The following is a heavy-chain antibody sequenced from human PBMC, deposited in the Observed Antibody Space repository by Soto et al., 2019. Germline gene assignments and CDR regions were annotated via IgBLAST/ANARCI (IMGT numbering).Heavy chain of an antibody. CDR3: ASGLQGSGAFAYHYGMDV. D-gene: IGHD3-10*01. CDR2: IDIDGSGR. V-gene: IGHV3-74*02. CDR1: GFTFSSYA. J-gene: IGHJ6*02. Sequence: EVQLLESGGGLVQPGGSLRLSCAASGFTFSSYAMSWIRQAPGKGLVWVSRIDIDGSGRSYADSVKGRFTISRDNAKNTLYLQMNSLRAEDTAVYYCASGLQGSGAFAYHYGMDVWGQGTTVTVSS.